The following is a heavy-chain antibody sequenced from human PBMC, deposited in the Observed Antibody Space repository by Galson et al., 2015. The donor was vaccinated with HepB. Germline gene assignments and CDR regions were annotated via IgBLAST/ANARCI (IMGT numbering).Heavy chain of an antibody. Sequence: SETLSLTCTVSGGSISSYYWSWIRQPPGKGLEWIGYIYYSGSTNYNPSLKSRVTISVDTSKNQFSLKLSSVTAADTAVYYCASGTYYYDSSGYYPSLDYWGQGTLVTVSS. CDR3: ASGTYYYDSSGYYPSLDY. J-gene: IGHJ4*02. V-gene: IGHV4-59*01. CDR2: IYYSGST. CDR1: GGSISSYY. D-gene: IGHD3-22*01.